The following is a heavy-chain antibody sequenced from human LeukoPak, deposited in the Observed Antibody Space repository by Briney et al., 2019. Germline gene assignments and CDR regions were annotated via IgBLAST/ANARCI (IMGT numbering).Heavy chain of an antibody. CDR3: ARDRLYIEAAETNRRNWLDP. Sequence: GRSLRLSCAASGFTFSSYAMHWVRQAPGKGLEWVAVISYDGSNKHYADSVKGRFTISRDNSKNTLYLQMNSLRVEDTAVNYCARDRLYIEAAETNRRNWLDPWGQGTLVTVSS. J-gene: IGHJ5*02. V-gene: IGHV3-30-3*01. CDR1: GFTFSSYA. CDR2: ISYDGSNK. D-gene: IGHD6-13*01.